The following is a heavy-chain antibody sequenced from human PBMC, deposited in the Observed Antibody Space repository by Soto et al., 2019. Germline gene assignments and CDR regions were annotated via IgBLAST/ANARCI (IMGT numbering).Heavy chain of an antibody. J-gene: IGHJ3*02. D-gene: IGHD2-2*01. Sequence: QVQLVESGGGVVQPGRSLRLSCAASGFTFSSYGMHWVRQAPGKGLEWVAVIWYDGSNKYYADSVKGRFTISRDNSKNPVYLKMNSLRAEDTAVYYCARGRNIVVVPAAMEGDAFDIWGQGTMVTVSS. V-gene: IGHV3-33*01. CDR3: ARGRNIVVVPAAMEGDAFDI. CDR2: IWYDGSNK. CDR1: GFTFSSYG.